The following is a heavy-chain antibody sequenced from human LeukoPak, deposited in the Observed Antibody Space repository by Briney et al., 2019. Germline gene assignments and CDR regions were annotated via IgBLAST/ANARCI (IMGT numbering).Heavy chain of an antibody. CDR3: ARALITMVRGVIIKFGY. CDR2: INPNSGGT. CDR1: GYTFTGYY. D-gene: IGHD3-10*01. Sequence: EASVKVSCKASGYTFTGYYMHWVRQAPGQGLEWMGWINPNSGGTNYAQKFQGRVTMTGDTSISTAYMELSRLRSDDTAVYYCARALITMVRGVIIKFGYWGQGTLVTVSS. J-gene: IGHJ4*02. V-gene: IGHV1-2*02.